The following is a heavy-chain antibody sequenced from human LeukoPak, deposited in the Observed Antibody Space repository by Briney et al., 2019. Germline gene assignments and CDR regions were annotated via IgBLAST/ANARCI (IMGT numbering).Heavy chain of an antibody. J-gene: IGHJ3*02. CDR1: GVSISSYW. D-gene: IGHD5/OR15-5a*01. Sequence: SETLSLTCTVSGVSISSYWWSWIRQPAGKGLEWIGHISTIGSTIYNPSLKSRVTISGDKSKSQFSLKLSSVTAADTAVYYCARFVSAFDTWGQGTVVTVSS. CDR2: ISTIGST. CDR3: ARFVSAFDT. V-gene: IGHV4-4*07.